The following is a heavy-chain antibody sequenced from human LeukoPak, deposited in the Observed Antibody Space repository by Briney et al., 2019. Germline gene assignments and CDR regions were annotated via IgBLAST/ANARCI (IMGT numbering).Heavy chain of an antibody. V-gene: IGHV4-39*02. CDR3: AKNERDVPLVIEH. CDR2: IYYSGTT. D-gene: IGHD3-16*01. Sequence: PSETLSLTCTVCGGSVNSHDYYWVWIRQPPGKGLEWIASIYYSGTTYCNPSLKSRITMSVDTSKNDFSLKLSWVTAADTAVYVCAKNERDVPLVIEHWGQGALVTVS. J-gene: IGHJ4*02. CDR1: GGSVNSHDYY.